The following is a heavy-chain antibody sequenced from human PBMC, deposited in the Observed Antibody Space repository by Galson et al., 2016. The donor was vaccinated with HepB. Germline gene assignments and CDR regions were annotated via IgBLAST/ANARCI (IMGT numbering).Heavy chain of an antibody. D-gene: IGHD6-19*01. Sequence: SVKVSCKVSGYTLTELSMHWVRQAPGKGLEWMGGFDPEDGETTYAQKFQGRVTMTEDTSRDTAYMELSSLRSEDTAVYYCATGVAVAGYYYYGMDVWGQGTTVTVSS. V-gene: IGHV1-24*01. CDR3: ATGVAVAGYYYYGMDV. CDR1: GYTLTELS. J-gene: IGHJ6*02. CDR2: FDPEDGET.